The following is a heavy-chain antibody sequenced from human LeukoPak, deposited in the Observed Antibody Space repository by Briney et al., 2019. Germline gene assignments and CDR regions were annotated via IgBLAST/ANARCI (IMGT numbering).Heavy chain of an antibody. D-gene: IGHD6-13*01. Sequence: PSETLSLTCTVSGYSISSGNYWGWIRQPPGKGLEWIGSIYQSGSTYYNSSLKGRVTISVDTSKNQFSLRLSSVPAADTAVFYCARGWAAAGPFDYWGQGTLVTVSS. CDR3: ARGWAAAGPFDY. J-gene: IGHJ4*02. CDR2: IYQSGST. V-gene: IGHV4-38-2*02. CDR1: GYSISSGNY.